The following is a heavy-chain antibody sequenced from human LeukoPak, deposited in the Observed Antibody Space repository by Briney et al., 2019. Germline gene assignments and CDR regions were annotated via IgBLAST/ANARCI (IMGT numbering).Heavy chain of an antibody. CDR3: ARSIASSWYGDFQH. V-gene: IGHV4-59*01. CDR1: GGSMSGYF. D-gene: IGHD6-13*01. J-gene: IGHJ1*01. Sequence: SETLSLTCTVSGGSMSGYFWSWIRQPPGKGLEWIGYIYYSGSTNYNPSLKSRVTISVDTSKNQFSLKLSSVTAADTAVYYCARSIASSWYGDFQHWGQGTLVTVSS. CDR2: IYYSGST.